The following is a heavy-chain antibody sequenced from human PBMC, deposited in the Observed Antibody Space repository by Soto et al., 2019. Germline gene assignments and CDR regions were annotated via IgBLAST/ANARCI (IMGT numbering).Heavy chain of an antibody. CDR2: TSASGVTT. Sequence: PGGSLRLSCAASGFTFSSYAMTCVRQAPGKGLEWVSATSASGVTTYYGDSVKGRFTMSRDNSKNTLYLQMNSLRAEDTAVYYCAKYSTGRSPPYSDYWGQGALVTVS. D-gene: IGHD6-13*01. V-gene: IGHV3-23*01. CDR3: AKYSTGRSPPYSDY. CDR1: GFTFSSYA. J-gene: IGHJ4*02.